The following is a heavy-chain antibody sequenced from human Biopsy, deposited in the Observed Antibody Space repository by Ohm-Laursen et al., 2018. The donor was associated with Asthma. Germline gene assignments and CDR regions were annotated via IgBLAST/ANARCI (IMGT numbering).Heavy chain of an antibody. V-gene: IGHV2-70*04. CDR1: GFSLSSSGAN. J-gene: IGHJ4*02. CDR2: IDWEEGK. Sequence: TQTLTLTCSFSGFSLSSSGANVNWIRQPPGKAVEWLARIDWEEGKFYSTSLRTRLTISKGSSEDQVVLTMTSMGPGDTATYYCTRHNDYWGQGILVTVSS. D-gene: IGHD1-14*01. CDR3: TRHNDY.